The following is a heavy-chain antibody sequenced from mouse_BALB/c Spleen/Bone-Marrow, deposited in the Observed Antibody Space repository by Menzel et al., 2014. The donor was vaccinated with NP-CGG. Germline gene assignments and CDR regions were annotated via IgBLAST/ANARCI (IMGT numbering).Heavy chain of an antibody. CDR3: SREGAY. V-gene: IGHV1S81*02. J-gene: IGHJ3*01. Sequence: VQLQQSGAELVKPGASVKLSCKASGYTFTNYYMYWVKQRPGRGLEWIGEITPSNGGSNFIEKFKNKATLTVDKSSSTAYMQLSSLTSEDSAVYYCSREGAYWGQGTLVTVSA. CDR1: GYTFTNYY. CDR2: ITPSNGGS.